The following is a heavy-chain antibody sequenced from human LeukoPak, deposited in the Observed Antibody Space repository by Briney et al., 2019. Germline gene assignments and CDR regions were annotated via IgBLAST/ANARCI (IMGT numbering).Heavy chain of an antibody. CDR1: GGSISSYY. V-gene: IGHV4-59*01. D-gene: IGHD3-9*01. CDR3: ASTILDFDWLFDY. CDR2: IYYIGST. J-gene: IGHJ4*02. Sequence: HPSETLSLTCTVSGGSISSYYWSWIRQPPGKGLEWIGYIYYIGSTNYNPSLKRRVTISVDTSKNQFSLKLSSVTAADTAVYYCASTILDFDWLFDYWGQGTLVTVSS.